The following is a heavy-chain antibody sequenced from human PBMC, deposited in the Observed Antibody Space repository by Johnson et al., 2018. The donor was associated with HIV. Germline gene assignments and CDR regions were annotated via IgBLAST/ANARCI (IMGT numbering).Heavy chain of an antibody. CDR3: ARDLVVRDYGDYTYRRGGAFDI. Sequence: VQLVESGGGLIQPGGSLRLSRAASGFTVSSNYMSWVRQAPGKGLEWVSVIYSGGSTYYADSVKARFTISRENSKNTLYLQMNSLRAEDTAVYYCARDLVVRDYGDYTYRRGGAFDIWGQGTMVTVSS. CDR2: IYSGGST. V-gene: IGHV3-53*01. D-gene: IGHD4-17*01. CDR1: GFTVSSNY. J-gene: IGHJ3*02.